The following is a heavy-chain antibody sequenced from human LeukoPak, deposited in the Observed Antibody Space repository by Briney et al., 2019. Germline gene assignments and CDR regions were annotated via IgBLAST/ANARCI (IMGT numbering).Heavy chain of an antibody. CDR1: GGSISSYY. V-gene: IGHV4-59*01. Sequence: SETLSLTCPVSGGSISSYYGSWIRQPPGKGREWIGYIYYSGSTNYNPSLKGRVTISVDTSKNQFSLKLSSVTAADTAVYYCARSGLFDYWGQGTLVTVSS. J-gene: IGHJ4*02. CDR2: IYYSGST. CDR3: ARSGLFDY.